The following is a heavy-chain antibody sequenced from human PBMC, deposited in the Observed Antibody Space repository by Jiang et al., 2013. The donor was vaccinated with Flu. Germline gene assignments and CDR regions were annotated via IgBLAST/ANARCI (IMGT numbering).Heavy chain of an antibody. CDR1: GFTFSSYS. J-gene: IGHJ4*02. Sequence: VQLLESGGGLVKPGGSLRLSCAASGFTFSSYSMNWVRQAPGKGLEWVSSITSVSSYIYYADSMKGRFTISRDNAKNSLYLQMNSLRVEDTAVYYCVRMRSSGYEFDYWGQGTLVTVSS. D-gene: IGHD5-12*01. CDR3: VRMRSSGYEFDY. V-gene: IGHV3-21*01. CDR2: ITSVSSYI.